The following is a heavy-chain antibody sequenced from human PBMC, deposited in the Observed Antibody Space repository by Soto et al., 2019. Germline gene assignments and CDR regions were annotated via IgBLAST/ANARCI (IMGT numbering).Heavy chain of an antibody. CDR2: ISGSGGST. CDR1: GFTFISYA. Sequence: GGSLRLSCAASGFTFISYAMSWVLQAPWKGLEWVSAISGSGGSTYYADSVKGRFTISRDNSKNTLYLQMNSLRAEDTAVYYCAKAIIVVAPAANDAFDSWGQGTMVTVSS. J-gene: IGHJ3*02. V-gene: IGHV3-23*01. D-gene: IGHD2-2*01. CDR3: AKAIIVVAPAANDAFDS.